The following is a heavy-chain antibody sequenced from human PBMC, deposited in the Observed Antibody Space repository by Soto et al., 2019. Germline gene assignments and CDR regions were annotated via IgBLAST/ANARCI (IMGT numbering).Heavy chain of an antibody. CDR1: GYTFTSYG. D-gene: IGHD6-13*01. CDR3: SRGQGGAAADFSAFDI. J-gene: IGHJ3*02. V-gene: IGHV1-18*04. Sequence: ASVKVSCKASGYTFTSYGISWVRQAPGQGLEWMGWISAYNGNTNYTQKLQGRVTMTTDTSTSTAYMELRSLRSDDTAVYYFSRGQGGAAADFSAFDIWGQGTMVTVSS. CDR2: ISAYNGNT.